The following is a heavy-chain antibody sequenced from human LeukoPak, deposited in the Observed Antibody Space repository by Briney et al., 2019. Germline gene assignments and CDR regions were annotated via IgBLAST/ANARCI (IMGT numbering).Heavy chain of an antibody. CDR3: AKESARYYYGMDV. Sequence: GGSLRLSCAASGFTVSSNYMSSVREAPGKGLEWVSVIYSGGSTYYADSVKGRFTISRDNSKNTLYLQMNSLRAEDTAVYYCAKESARYYYGMDVWGQRATVTVSS. CDR2: IYSGGST. CDR1: GFTVSSNY. V-gene: IGHV3-53*03. J-gene: IGHJ6*02. D-gene: IGHD3-3*01.